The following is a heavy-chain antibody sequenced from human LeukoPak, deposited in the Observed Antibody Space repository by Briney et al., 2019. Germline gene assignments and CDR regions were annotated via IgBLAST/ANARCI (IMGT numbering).Heavy chain of an antibody. Sequence: GGSLRLSCAASGFTFSSYGMSWVRQAPGKGLEWVSSISGSGSSGGNTHYADSVKGRFTISRDNAKNSLYLQMNSLRVEDTAVYYCAKLAKYFYGSETYYFFEHWGQGTPVTASS. CDR1: GFTFSSYG. CDR3: AKLAKYFYGSETYYFFEH. D-gene: IGHD3-10*01. CDR2: ISGSGSSGGNT. J-gene: IGHJ4*02. V-gene: IGHV3-23*01.